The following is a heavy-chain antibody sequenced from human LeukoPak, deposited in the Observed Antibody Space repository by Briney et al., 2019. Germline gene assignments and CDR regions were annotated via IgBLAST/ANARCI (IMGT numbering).Heavy chain of an antibody. CDR2: SNAGNGNT. CDR3: ARDCLDDILTGYERNYYYYGMDV. CDR1: GYTFTSYA. D-gene: IGHD3-9*01. Sequence: ASVKVSCKASGYTFTSYAMHWVRQAPGQRLEWMGWSNAGNGNTKYSQEFQGRVTITRDTSASTAYMELSSLRSEDMAVYYCARDCLDDILTGYERNYYYYGMDVWGQGTTVTVSS. V-gene: IGHV1-3*02. J-gene: IGHJ6*02.